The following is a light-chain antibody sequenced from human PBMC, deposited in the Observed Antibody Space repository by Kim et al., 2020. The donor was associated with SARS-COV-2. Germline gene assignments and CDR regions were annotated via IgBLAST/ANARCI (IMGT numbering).Light chain of an antibody. J-gene: IGLJ1*01. CDR3: SSYTSSSTNV. CDR2: DVS. Sequence: GQSITISCIGTSSDVGGNNYVSWYQQHPGKTPKLMMYDVSNRPSGVSNRFAGSESGNTASLTISWLQAEDDADYYCSSYTSSSTNVFGTGTKVTVL. CDR1: SSDVGGNNY. V-gene: IGLV2-14*04.